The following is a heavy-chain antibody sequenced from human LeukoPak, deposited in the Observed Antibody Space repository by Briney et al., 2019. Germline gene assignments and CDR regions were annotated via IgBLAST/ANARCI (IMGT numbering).Heavy chain of an antibody. J-gene: IGHJ6*03. Sequence: PGGSLRLSCAASGFTFSTYFMSWVRQAPGKGLEWAATIKQDGSEKNYVGFVKGRFTISRDNAKNSLYLQMNSLRAEDTAVYYCARDGPGFCSGGRCYYYYMDVWGKGTPVTVSS. D-gene: IGHD2-15*01. CDR2: IKQDGSEK. V-gene: IGHV3-7*01. CDR1: GFTFSTYF. CDR3: ARDGPGFCSGGRCYYYYMDV.